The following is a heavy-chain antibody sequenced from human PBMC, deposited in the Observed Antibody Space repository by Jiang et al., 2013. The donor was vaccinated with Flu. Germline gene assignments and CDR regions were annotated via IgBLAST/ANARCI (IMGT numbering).Heavy chain of an antibody. CDR2: IYSGGST. J-gene: IGHJ4*02. Sequence: VQLLESGGGLVQPGNSLRLSCAASGFTVSNNYMSWVRQAPGKGLEWVSVIYSGGSTYYADSVKGRFTISRDNSKNMLYLQMNSLRAEDTAVYYCARVLSSSWNGADYWGQGTLVTVSS. V-gene: IGHV3-66*02. CDR1: GFTVSNNY. D-gene: IGHD6-13*01. CDR3: ARVLSSSWNGADY.